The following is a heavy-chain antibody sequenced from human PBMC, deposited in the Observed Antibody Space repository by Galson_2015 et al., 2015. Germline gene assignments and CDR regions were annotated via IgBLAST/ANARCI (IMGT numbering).Heavy chain of an antibody. J-gene: IGHJ4*02. V-gene: IGHV3-74*01. CDR3: IRDFSAIQGHYYDH. Sequence: SLRLSCAASGFTFSNYWMHWVRQAPGKGLVWVSRINSDGGTTNYADSVQGRFTVSRDNAKNTLYLQMNSLRAEDTAVYYCIRDFSAIQGHYYDHWGQGTLVTVSS. CDR2: INSDGGTT. CDR1: GFTFSNYW. D-gene: IGHD3-3*01.